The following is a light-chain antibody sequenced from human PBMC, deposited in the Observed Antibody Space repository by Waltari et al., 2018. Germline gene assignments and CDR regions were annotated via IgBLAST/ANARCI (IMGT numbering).Light chain of an antibody. CDR1: QGIGTY. V-gene: IGKV1-9*01. CDR2: DAY. J-gene: IGKJ2*01. Sequence: DILLTQSPSFLSASVGDRVTITCRAIQGIGTYLSWYQQKPGKAPKLLISDAYTLQSGVPSRFSGSGSGTEFTLTISSLQPEDFATYYCQHLNSYPYTFGQGTKLEIK. CDR3: QHLNSYPYT.